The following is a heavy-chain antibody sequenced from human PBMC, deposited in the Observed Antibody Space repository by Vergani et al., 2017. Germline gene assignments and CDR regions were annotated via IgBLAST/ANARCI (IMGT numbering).Heavy chain of an antibody. D-gene: IGHD2-15*01. J-gene: IGHJ6*02. CDR2: ISSSGSTI. CDR3: ARDRWLLLREGYYYYYGMDV. V-gene: IGHV3-11*01. CDR1: GFTFSDYY. Sequence: QVQLVESGGGLVKPGGSLRLSCAASGFTFSDYYMSWIRQAPGKGLEWVSYISSSGSTICYADSVKGRFTISRDNAKNSLYLQMNSLRAEDTAVYYCARDRWLLLREGYYYYYGMDVWGQGTTVTVSS.